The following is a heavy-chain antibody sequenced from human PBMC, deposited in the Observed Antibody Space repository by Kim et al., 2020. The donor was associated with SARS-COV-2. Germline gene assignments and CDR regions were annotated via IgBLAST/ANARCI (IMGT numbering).Heavy chain of an antibody. CDR1: GFTFSTFP. CDR2: INGGGDSI. Sequence: GGALRLSCAASGFTFSTFPMNRVRQAPGKGLEWVSYINGGGDSIYYADSVKGRFTISRDNAKNSLYLQMNSLRAEDTAVYYCAGDDESGWYSVYWGQGTLGTVSS. J-gene: IGHJ4*02. V-gene: IGHV3-48*01. CDR3: AGDDESGWYSVY. D-gene: IGHD6-19*01.